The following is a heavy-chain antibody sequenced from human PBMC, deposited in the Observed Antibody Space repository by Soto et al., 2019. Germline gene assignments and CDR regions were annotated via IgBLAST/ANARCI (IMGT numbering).Heavy chain of an antibody. D-gene: IGHD3-16*01. V-gene: IGHV4-59*08. CDR3: ARHFPIYDPLAGGGGDY. CDR1: GGSISSYY. J-gene: IGHJ4*02. CDR2: IYYSGST. Sequence: PSETLSLTCTVSGGSISSYYWSWIRQPPGKGLEWIGYIYYSGSTNYNPSLKSRVTISVDTSKNQFSLKLSSVTAADTAVYYCARHFPIYDPLAGGGGDYWGQGTLVTVSS.